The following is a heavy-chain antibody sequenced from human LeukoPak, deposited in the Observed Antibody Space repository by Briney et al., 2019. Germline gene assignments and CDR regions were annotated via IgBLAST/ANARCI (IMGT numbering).Heavy chain of an antibody. CDR1: GGSISSGGYY. CDR3: ARDRTVVPAAILDYFYYYMDV. CDR2: IYTSGST. V-gene: IGHV4-61*02. Sequence: SQTLSLTCTVSGGSISSGGYYWTWIRRPAGKGLEWIGRIYTSGSTNYNPSLKSRVTISVDTSKNQFSLKLSSVTAADTAVYYCARDRTVVPAAILDYFYYYMDVWGKGTTVTVSS. D-gene: IGHD2-2*01. J-gene: IGHJ6*03.